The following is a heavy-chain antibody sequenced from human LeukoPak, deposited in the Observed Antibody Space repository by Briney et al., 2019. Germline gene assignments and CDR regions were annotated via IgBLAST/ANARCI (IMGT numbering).Heavy chain of an antibody. V-gene: IGHV3-21*01. CDR2: ISSSSSYI. J-gene: IGHJ4*02. Sequence: GGSLRLSCAASGFTFSSYSMNWVRQAPGKGLEWVSSISSSSSYIYYADSVKGRFTISRDNAKNSLYLQMNSLRAEDTAVYYCARGVIVGATPFDYWGQGTLVTVYS. CDR3: ARGVIVGATPFDY. D-gene: IGHD1-26*01. CDR1: GFTFSSYS.